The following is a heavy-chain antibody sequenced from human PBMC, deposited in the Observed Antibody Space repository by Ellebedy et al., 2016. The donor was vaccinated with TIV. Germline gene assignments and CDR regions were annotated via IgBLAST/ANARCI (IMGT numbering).Heavy chain of an antibody. CDR3: ATDAYDHGDYVRR. V-gene: IGHV1-3*01. CDR1: GYTFTTYS. J-gene: IGHJ4*02. D-gene: IGHD4-17*01. Sequence: AASVKVSCKASGYTFTTYSMHWVLHAPGQRLEWMGCINGVNGNTMYSQKFQGRVTIFSDKSASTAYIELSSLRSEDTDVYYCATDAYDHGDYVRRWGQGTLVTVSS. CDR2: INGVNGNT.